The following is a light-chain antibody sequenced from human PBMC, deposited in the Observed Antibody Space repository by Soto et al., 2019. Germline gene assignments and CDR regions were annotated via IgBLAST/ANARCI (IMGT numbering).Light chain of an antibody. CDR1: QSIKY. Sequence: IQMTQSPSSLSASVGDRVTITCRASQSIKYLNWYQQIPGKAPKLLISAVSILQSGVPSRFSGSGTGTDFSLTINTLQREDFTTYYCQQRDRAPLTVGGGTKVEIK. CDR2: AVS. CDR3: QQRDRAPLT. J-gene: IGKJ4*01. V-gene: IGKV1-39*01.